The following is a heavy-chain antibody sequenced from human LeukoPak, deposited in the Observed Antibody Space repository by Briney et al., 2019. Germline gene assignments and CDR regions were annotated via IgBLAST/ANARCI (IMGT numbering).Heavy chain of an antibody. V-gene: IGHV3-23*01. Sequence: GGSLRLSCAASGFTFSNSAMSWVRQAPGKGLEWVSAISGSGGSTYYADSVKGRFTISRDNSKNTLYLQMNSLRAEDTAVYYCAKDPPGPPTYYFDYWGQGTLVTVSS. D-gene: IGHD7-27*01. J-gene: IGHJ4*02. CDR2: ISGSGGST. CDR1: GFTFSNSA. CDR3: AKDPPGPPTYYFDY.